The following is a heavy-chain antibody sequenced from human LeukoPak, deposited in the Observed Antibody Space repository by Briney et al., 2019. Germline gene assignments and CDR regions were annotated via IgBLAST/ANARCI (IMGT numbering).Heavy chain of an antibody. CDR3: ASGSWGSDY. Sequence: GGSLRLSCAASGFTFSSYSMNWVRQAPGKGLEWVSSISSSTSYIYYADSAKGRFTISRDNAKNSLYLQMNSLRAEDTAVYYCASGSWGSDYWGQGTLVTVSS. V-gene: IGHV3-21*01. CDR1: GFTFSSYS. D-gene: IGHD3-10*01. J-gene: IGHJ4*02. CDR2: ISSSTSYI.